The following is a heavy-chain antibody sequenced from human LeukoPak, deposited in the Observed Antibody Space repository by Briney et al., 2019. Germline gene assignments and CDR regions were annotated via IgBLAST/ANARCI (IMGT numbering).Heavy chain of an antibody. CDR1: GGSISSYY. V-gene: IGHV4-59*01. J-gene: IGHJ6*02. Sequence: SETLSLTCTVSGGSISSYYWSWIRQPPGKGPEWIGYISYIGNTNYNPSLKSRVTISVDTSKNQFSLKLSSVTAADTAVYCCARDRHGMDVWGQGTTVTV. CDR3: ARDRHGMDV. CDR2: ISYIGNT.